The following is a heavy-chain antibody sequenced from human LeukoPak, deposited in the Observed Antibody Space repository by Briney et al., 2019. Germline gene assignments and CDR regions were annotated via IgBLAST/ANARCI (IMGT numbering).Heavy chain of an antibody. CDR2: IYYSGST. D-gene: IGHD6-13*01. CDR1: SGSITSYY. V-gene: IGHV4-59*08. Sequence: PSETLSLTCTVSSGSITSYYWSWIRQPPGKGLEWIGYIYYSGSTNYNPSLKSRVTISVDTSKNQFSLKLSSVTAADTAVYYCARSSSWGWFDPWGQGTLVTVSS. J-gene: IGHJ5*02. CDR3: ARSSSWGWFDP.